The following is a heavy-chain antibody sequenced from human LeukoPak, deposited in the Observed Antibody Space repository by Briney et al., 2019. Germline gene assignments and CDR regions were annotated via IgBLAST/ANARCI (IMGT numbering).Heavy chain of an antibody. Sequence: ASVKVSCKASGYTFTGYAMHWVRQAPGQRLEWMGWINAGNGNTKYSQKFQGRVTITRDTSISTAYMELSRLRSDDTAVYYCARGIAVADSYYYYGMDVWGQGTTVTVSS. CDR3: ARGIAVADSYYYYGMDV. J-gene: IGHJ6*02. D-gene: IGHD6-19*01. V-gene: IGHV1-3*01. CDR1: GYTFTGYA. CDR2: INAGNGNT.